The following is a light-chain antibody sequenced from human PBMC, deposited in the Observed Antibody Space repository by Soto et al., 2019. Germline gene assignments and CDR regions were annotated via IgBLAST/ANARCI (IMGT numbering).Light chain of an antibody. J-gene: IGKJ4*01. CDR3: MQRMKFPLT. CDR2: MLS. CDR1: QSLFDRDDDKTY. V-gene: IGKV2-40*01. Sequence: EIVMTQAPLSLPVIPGEAASISCSSSQSLFDRDDDKTYLDWYLQRPGQSPQLLIYMLSHRASGVPDRFSGSGSDTDFTLKISRVEPEDVGVYYCMQRMKFPLTLGGGTKVDI.